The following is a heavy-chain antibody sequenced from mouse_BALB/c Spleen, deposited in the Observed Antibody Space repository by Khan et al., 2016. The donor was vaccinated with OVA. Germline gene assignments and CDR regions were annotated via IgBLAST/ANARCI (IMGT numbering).Heavy chain of an antibody. D-gene: IGHD2-10*01. CDR1: GLSLTDYG. V-gene: IGHV2-6-1*01. Sequence: VELVESGPGLVAPSQSLSITCTISGLSLTDYGVHWVRQPPGKGLEWLVVIWSDGTTTYNSALKSRLSIIKDNSKSQILLKMNSLQTDDTAMYYCARQPYYHYYIMDYWGQGTSVTVSS. CDR3: ARQPYYHYYIMDY. CDR2: IWSDGTT. J-gene: IGHJ4*01.